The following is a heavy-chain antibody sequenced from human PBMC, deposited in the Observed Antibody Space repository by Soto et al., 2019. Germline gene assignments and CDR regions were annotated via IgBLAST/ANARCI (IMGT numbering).Heavy chain of an antibody. V-gene: IGHV1-18*01. CDR3: ARDLSDCISASCYGDNWFDP. CDR1: GYTFTSYD. CDR2: ISPYNGNT. D-gene: IGHD2-2*01. Sequence: ASVKVSCKASGYTFTSYDISWVRQAPGQGLEWMGWISPYNGNTNCTQNLQGRVTMTTDTSTSTAYMELRSPRSDDTAVYYCARDLSDCISASCYGDNWFDPWG. J-gene: IGHJ5*02.